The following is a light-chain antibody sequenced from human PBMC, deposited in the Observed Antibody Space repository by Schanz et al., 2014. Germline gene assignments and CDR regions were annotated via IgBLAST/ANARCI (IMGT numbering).Light chain of an antibody. CDR3: QQANSFPFT. CDR2: AAS. Sequence: DIQMTQSPSSLSASIGDRVTLTCRASQSISKYLNWYQQKPGKAPKLLIYAASKLQSGVPSRFSGSGSGTDFTLTISSLHPDDFATYFCQQANSFPFTFGPGTKVILK. V-gene: IGKV1-39*01. J-gene: IGKJ3*01. CDR1: QSISKY.